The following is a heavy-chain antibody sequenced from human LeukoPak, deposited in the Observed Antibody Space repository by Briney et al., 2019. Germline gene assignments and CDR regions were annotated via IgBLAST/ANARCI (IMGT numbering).Heavy chain of an antibody. CDR3: ARAGGSYYTHYYYMDV. J-gene: IGHJ6*03. V-gene: IGHV1-18*01. D-gene: IGHD1-26*01. CDR2: ISGYNGHT. CDR1: GYTFTSYG. Sequence: ASVKVSCKASGYTFTSYGISWVRQAPGQGLEWMGWISGYNGHTKYAQKFQGRATMTTDTSTSTAYMELRSLRSEDTAVYYCARAGGSYYTHYYYMDVWGKGTTVTVSS.